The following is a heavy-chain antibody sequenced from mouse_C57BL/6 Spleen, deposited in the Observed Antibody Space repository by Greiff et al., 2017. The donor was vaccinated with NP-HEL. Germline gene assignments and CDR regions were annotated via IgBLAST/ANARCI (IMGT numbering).Heavy chain of an antibody. J-gene: IGHJ4*01. CDR2: ISGGGGNT. D-gene: IGHD1-3*01. Sequence: EVQGVESGGGLVKPGGSLKLSCAASGFTFSSYTMSWVRQTPEKRLEWVATISGGGGNTYYPDSVKGRFTISRDNAKNTLYLQMSSLRSEDTALYYCARHLKGPLYAMDYWGQGTSGTVSS. CDR1: GFTFSSYT. V-gene: IGHV5-9*01. CDR3: ARHLKGPLYAMDY.